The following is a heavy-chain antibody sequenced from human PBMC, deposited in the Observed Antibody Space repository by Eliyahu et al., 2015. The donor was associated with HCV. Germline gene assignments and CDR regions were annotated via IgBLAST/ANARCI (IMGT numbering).Heavy chain of an antibody. J-gene: IGHJ3*02. CDR3: ARFSSGYSDDAFDI. Sequence: GSNKYYADSGEGPIHHPRDNSKNTLYLQMNSLRAEDTAVYYCARFSSGYSDDAFDIWGQGTMVTVSS. V-gene: IGHV3-33*01. CDR2: GSNK. D-gene: IGHD3-22*01.